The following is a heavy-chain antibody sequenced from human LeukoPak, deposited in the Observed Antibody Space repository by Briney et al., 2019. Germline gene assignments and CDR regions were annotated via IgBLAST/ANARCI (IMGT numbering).Heavy chain of an antibody. V-gene: IGHV1-2*02. J-gene: IGHJ4*02. CDR2: IDSDSGGT. CDR1: GYTFTAFY. D-gene: IGHD4-17*01. Sequence: ASVKVSCKASGYTFTAFYIHWVRQAPGQGLEWMGRIDSDSGGTNYAQNFQGRVTMTRDTSISTVYMELISLRSDDTAVYYCAREMNYDDYRTSDYWGQGTLVTVSS. CDR3: AREMNYDDYRTSDY.